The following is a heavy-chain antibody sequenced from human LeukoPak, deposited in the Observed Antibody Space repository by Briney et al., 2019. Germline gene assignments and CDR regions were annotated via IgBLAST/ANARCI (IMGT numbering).Heavy chain of an antibody. Sequence: GGSLRLSCAASGFTFSSYAMSWVRQAPGKGLEWVSTISGSGSRAYYADSVKGRFTISRDNSKNTLYLQMNSLRAEDTAVYYCAKALGDLGSYYYGMDVWGQGTTVTVSS. CDR3: AKALGDLGSYYYGMDV. CDR1: GFTFSSYA. D-gene: IGHD3-10*01. J-gene: IGHJ6*02. V-gene: IGHV3-23*01. CDR2: ISGSGSRA.